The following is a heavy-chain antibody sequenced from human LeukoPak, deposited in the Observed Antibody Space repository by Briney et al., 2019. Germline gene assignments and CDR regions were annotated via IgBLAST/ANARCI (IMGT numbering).Heavy chain of an antibody. CDR1: GFTFSSYG. J-gene: IGHJ2*01. D-gene: IGHD6-13*01. Sequence: SGRSLRLSCAASGFTFSSYGMHWVRQAPGKGLEWVAVISYDGSNKYYADSVKGRFTVSRDNSMNTLYLQMNSLRAEDAPVYYCAKGYIIAGRQWYLDLWGRGTLVGVSS. CDR2: ISYDGSNK. CDR3: AKGYIIAGRQWYLDL. V-gene: IGHV3-30*18.